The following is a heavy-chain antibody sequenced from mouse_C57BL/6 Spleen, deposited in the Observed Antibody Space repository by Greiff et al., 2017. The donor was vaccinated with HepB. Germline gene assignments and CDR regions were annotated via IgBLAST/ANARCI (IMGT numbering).Heavy chain of an antibody. CDR2: IDPSDSET. CDR1: GYTFTSYW. D-gene: IGHD1-1*01. Sequence: QVQLQQPGAELVRPGSSVKLSCKASGYTFTSYWMHWVKQRPIQGLEWIGNIDPSDSETHYNQKFKDKATLTVDKSSSTTYMQLSSLTSEDSAVYDCARSRYGRSDEGYAMDYWGQGTSVTVSS. J-gene: IGHJ4*01. V-gene: IGHV1-52*01. CDR3: ARSRYGRSDEGYAMDY.